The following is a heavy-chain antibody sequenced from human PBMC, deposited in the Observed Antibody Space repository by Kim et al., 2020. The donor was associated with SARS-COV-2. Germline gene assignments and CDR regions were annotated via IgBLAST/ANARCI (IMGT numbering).Heavy chain of an antibody. CDR3: ARDRWKSRCRYGFYYYYGMDV. CDR2: ISAYNGNT. V-gene: IGHV1-18*04. J-gene: IGHJ6*02. Sequence: ASGKVSCKASGYTFTSYGISWVRQAPGQGLEWMGWISAYNGNTNYAQKLQGRVTMTTDTSTSTAYMELRSLRSDDTAVYYCARDRWKSRCRYGFYYYYGMDVWGQGTTVTVSS. CDR1: GYTFTSYG. D-gene: IGHD6-13*01.